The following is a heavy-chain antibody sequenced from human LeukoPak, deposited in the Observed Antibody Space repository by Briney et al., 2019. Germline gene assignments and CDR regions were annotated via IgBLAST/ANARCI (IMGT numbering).Heavy chain of an antibody. CDR2: MNPNSGNR. CDR3: ARGKDDSTGHYDAFDI. Sequence: GASVKVSCMASGYPFINYDIKWVRQATGQGLEWMGWMNPNSGNRGYAQKFQGRVSMTRDTSVSTAYMELSSLTPEDTAVYYCARGKDDSTGHYDAFDIWGHGTMVTVSS. CDR1: GYPFINYD. D-gene: IGHD3-22*01. V-gene: IGHV1-8*01. J-gene: IGHJ3*02.